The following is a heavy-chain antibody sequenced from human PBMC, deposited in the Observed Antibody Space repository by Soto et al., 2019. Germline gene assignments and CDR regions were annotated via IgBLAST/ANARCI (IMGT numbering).Heavy chain of an antibody. V-gene: IGHV3-30*18. Sequence: QVQLVESGGGVVQPGRSLRLSCAASGFTFSSYGMHWVRQAPGKGLEWVAVISYDGSNKYYADSVKGRFTISRDNSKNPRYLQMNSLRAEDTAVYYCAKGDKYFDYWGQGTLVTVSS. D-gene: IGHD1-26*01. CDR3: AKGDKYFDY. CDR2: ISYDGSNK. CDR1: GFTFSSYG. J-gene: IGHJ4*02.